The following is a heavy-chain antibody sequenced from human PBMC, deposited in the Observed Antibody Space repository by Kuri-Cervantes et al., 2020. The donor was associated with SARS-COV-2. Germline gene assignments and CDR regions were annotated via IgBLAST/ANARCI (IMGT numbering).Heavy chain of an antibody. J-gene: IGHJ4*02. CDR2: ISGSGDST. CDR1: GFTFSTYA. V-gene: IGHV3-23*01. D-gene: IGHD3-22*01. Sequence: LSLTCAASGFTFSTYAMSWVRQAPGKGLEWVSAISGSGDSTYYADSVKGRFTISRDNSKNTLYLQMSSLRAEDTAVYYCAKDYGSSGYYLWGQGNLVNVSS. CDR3: AKDYGSSGYYL.